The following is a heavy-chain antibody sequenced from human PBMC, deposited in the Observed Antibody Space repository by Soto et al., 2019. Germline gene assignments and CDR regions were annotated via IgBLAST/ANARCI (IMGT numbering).Heavy chain of an antibody. CDR2: VYYTGST. CDR1: GDSISTSSYY. D-gene: IGHD6-19*01. V-gene: IGHV4-39*01. CDR3: ARQRPDSGWHRFADC. J-gene: IGHJ4*02. Sequence: PSETLSLTCTVSGDSISTSSYYWGWFRQPPGKGPEWIGSVYYTGSTFYKPSLKSRATISLDTSKNQFSLDLSSVTAADTAVYFCARQRPDSGWHRFADCWGEGALVTVSS.